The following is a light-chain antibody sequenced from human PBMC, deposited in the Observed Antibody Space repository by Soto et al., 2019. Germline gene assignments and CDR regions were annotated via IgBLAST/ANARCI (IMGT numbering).Light chain of an antibody. J-gene: IGLJ3*02. CDR2: RNN. V-gene: IGLV1-47*01. CDR3: AAWYDSLSGVV. CDR1: SSNIGITY. Sequence: QSVLTQPPSASGTPGQRVTISCSGSSSNIGITYVYWQQQLPGTAPKLLIYRNNQRPSGVPDRVSVSTNGTSDTLAISGLRSEHEANYYCAAWYDSLSGVVFGGGTKLTVL.